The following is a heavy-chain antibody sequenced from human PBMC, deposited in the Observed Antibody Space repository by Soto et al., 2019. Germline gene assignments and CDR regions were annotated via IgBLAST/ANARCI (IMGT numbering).Heavy chain of an antibody. CDR1: GYTFTGYY. CDR3: ARAGPLAATTGPAYYYYYGMDV. D-gene: IGHD5-12*01. Sequence: ASVKVSCKASGYTFTGYYMHWVRQAPGQGLEWMGWINPNSGGTNYAQKFQGWVTMTRDTPISTAYMELSRLRSDDTAVYYCARAGPLAATTGPAYYYYYGMDVWGQGTTVTVSS. CDR2: INPNSGGT. V-gene: IGHV1-2*04. J-gene: IGHJ6*02.